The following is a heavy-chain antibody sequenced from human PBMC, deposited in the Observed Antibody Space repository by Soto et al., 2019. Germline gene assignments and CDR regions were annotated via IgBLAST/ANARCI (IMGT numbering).Heavy chain of an antibody. CDR1: GFTFSSYG. CDR2: IWYDGSNK. V-gene: IGHV3-33*01. D-gene: IGHD2-15*01. CDR3: ARDGCSGGSIYSVGY. J-gene: IGHJ4*02. Sequence: QVQLVESGGGVVQPGRSLRLSCAASGFTFSSYGMHWVRQAPGKGLEWVAVIWYDGSNKYYADSVKGRFTISRDNSKHTLYLQMNSLRAEDTAVYYCARDGCSGGSIYSVGYWGQGTLVTVSS.